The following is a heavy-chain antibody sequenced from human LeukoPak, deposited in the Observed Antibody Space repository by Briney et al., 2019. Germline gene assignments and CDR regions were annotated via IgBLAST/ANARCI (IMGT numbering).Heavy chain of an antibody. Sequence: ASVKVSCKASGYTFTSYGISWVRQAPGQGLEWMGWISAYNGNTNYAQKLQGRVTMTTDTSTSTAYMELRSLRSDDTAVYYCARALGYYDSSGWDYYYYGMDVWGQGTTATVSS. CDR1: GYTFTSYG. CDR3: ARALGYYDSSGWDYYYYGMDV. D-gene: IGHD3-22*01. V-gene: IGHV1-18*01. J-gene: IGHJ6*02. CDR2: ISAYNGNT.